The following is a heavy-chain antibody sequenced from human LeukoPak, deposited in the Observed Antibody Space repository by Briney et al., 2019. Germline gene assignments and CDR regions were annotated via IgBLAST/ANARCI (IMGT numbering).Heavy chain of an antibody. CDR1: GFTLRSYW. CDR2: INQDASAK. Sequence: GGSLRLSCAASGFTLRSYWMNWVRQAPGKGLEWVANINQDASAKSYVDSVRGRFTISRDDAKNSLHLQMNSLRAEDTAVYYCARDLYSYGANQDDYWGRGILVTVSS. CDR3: ARDLYSYGANQDDY. D-gene: IGHD5-18*01. V-gene: IGHV3-7*01. J-gene: IGHJ4*02.